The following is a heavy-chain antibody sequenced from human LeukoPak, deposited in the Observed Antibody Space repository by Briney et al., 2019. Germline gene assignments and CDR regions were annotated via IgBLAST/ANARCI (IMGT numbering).Heavy chain of an antibody. D-gene: IGHD1-26*01. J-gene: IGHJ5*02. CDR2: ISYDGSNK. V-gene: IGHV3-30*18. CDR1: GFTFSSCG. CDR3: AKGAKRVVGATTHWIDP. Sequence: GGSLRLSCAASGFTFSSCGMHWVRQAPGKGLEWVAVISYDGSNKKYADSVKGRFTISRDNSKNTLYLQMNSLRAEDTAVYYCAKGAKRVVGATTHWIDPWGQGTLVTVSS.